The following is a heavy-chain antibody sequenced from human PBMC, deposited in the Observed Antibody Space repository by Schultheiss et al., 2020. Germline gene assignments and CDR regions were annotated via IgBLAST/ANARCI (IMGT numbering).Heavy chain of an antibody. CDR2: MNPNSGNT. V-gene: IGHV1-8*02. Sequence: ASVKVSCKASGYTFTGYYMHWVRQAPGQGLEWMGWMNPNSGNTGYAQKFQGRVTMTRNTSISTAYMELSSLRSEDTAVYYCARLRHYYYYGMDVWGQGTTVTVSS. CDR3: ARLRHYYYYGMDV. D-gene: IGHD6-25*01. CDR1: GYTFTGYY. J-gene: IGHJ6*02.